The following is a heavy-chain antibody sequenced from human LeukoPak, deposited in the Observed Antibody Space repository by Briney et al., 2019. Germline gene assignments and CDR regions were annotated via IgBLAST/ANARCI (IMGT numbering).Heavy chain of an antibody. J-gene: IGHJ4*02. V-gene: IGHV3-30*04. CDR1: GFTFSSYA. Sequence: GGSLGLSCAASGFTFSSYAMHWVRQAPGKGLEWVAVISYDGSNKYYADSVKGRFTISRDNSKNTLYLQMNSLRAEDTAVYYCARGGIAVAGTSPGLDYWGQGTLVTVSS. CDR2: ISYDGSNK. CDR3: ARGGIAVAGTSPGLDY. D-gene: IGHD6-19*01.